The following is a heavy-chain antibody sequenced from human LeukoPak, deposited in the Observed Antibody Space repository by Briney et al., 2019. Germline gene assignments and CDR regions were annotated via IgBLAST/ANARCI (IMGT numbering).Heavy chain of an antibody. D-gene: IGHD1-26*01. CDR2: IGVAANT. Sequence: QPGGSLRLSCAASGFTFSNYDMHWVRQATGKGLEWVSAIGVAANTFYSGSVKGRFTISRENAKNSLYLLMSSLRAEDTAMYYCARQNTPHGNFDYWGQGTLVTASS. CDR3: ARQNTPHGNFDY. V-gene: IGHV3-13*01. J-gene: IGHJ4*02. CDR1: GFTFSNYD.